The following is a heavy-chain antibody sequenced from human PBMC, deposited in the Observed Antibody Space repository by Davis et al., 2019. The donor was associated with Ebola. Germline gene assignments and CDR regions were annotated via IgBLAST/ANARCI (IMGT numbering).Heavy chain of an antibody. V-gene: IGHV1-24*01. CDR3: ATALRITMVQGVRYYYGMDV. J-gene: IGHJ6*02. D-gene: IGHD3-10*01. CDR1: GYTFTSYY. Sequence: ASVKVSCKASGYTFTSYYMHWVRQAPGKGLEWMGGFDPEDGETIYAQKFQGRVTMTEDTSTDTAYMEPSSLRSEDTAVYYCATALRITMVQGVRYYYGMDVWGQGTTVTVSS. CDR2: FDPEDGET.